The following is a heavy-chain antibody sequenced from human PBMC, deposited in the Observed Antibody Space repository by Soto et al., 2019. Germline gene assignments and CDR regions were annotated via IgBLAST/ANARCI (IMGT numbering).Heavy chain of an antibody. Sequence: QVQLVESGGGVVQPGGSLRLSCAASGFTFSDHAMHWVRQTPGEGLQWVAVISSDGNNKHYADSVMGRITISRDNSKDTLYLQMNSLRVEDTALYYCVREPKLVPLRFGYWGQGTLVTVSS. CDR3: VREPKLVPLRFGY. CDR1: GFTFSDHA. J-gene: IGHJ4*02. D-gene: IGHD2-8*02. V-gene: IGHV3-30-3*01. CDR2: ISSDGNNK.